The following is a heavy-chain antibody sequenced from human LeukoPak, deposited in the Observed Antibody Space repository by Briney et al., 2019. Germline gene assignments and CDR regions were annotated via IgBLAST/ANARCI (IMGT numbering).Heavy chain of an antibody. V-gene: IGHV1-18*01. Sequence: GALVKVSCKASGYTFTSYGISWVRQAPGQGLEWMGWISAYNGNTNYAQKLQGRVTMTTDTSTSTAYMELRSLRSDDTAVYYCARGTEDTAMVTNYYYYMDVWGKGTTVTVSS. CDR3: ARGTEDTAMVTNYYYYMDV. CDR1: GYTFTSYG. D-gene: IGHD5-18*01. CDR2: ISAYNGNT. J-gene: IGHJ6*03.